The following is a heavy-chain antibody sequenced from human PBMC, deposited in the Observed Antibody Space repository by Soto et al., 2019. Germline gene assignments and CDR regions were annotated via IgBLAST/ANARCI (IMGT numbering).Heavy chain of an antibody. J-gene: IGHJ4*02. CDR1: GYTFTVFY. CDR3: ATSRASIAVAGETEYYFDY. D-gene: IGHD6-19*01. V-gene: IGHV1-2*04. CDR2: INPNSGGT. Sequence: ASVKVSCKASGYTFTVFYMHCVRQVPLQWRDWMGWINPNSGGTNSTQKFQGWVTMTGDTSTSTAFMELSRLRSDDTAVYYCATSRASIAVAGETEYYFDYWGQGTLVTVSS.